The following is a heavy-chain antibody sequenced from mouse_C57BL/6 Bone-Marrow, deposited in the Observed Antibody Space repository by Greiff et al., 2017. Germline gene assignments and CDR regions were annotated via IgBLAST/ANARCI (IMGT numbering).Heavy chain of an antibody. Sequence: EVQLQQSGTVLARPGASVKMSCKTSGYTFTSYWMHWVKQRPGQGLEWIGAIYPGNSDTSYNQKFKGKAKLTAVTSASTAYMELSSLTNEDSAVYYCTRRDDYYGSSRYVGVDYWGQGTTLTVSS. CDR3: TRRDDYYGSSRYVGVDY. D-gene: IGHD1-1*01. CDR2: IYPGNSDT. V-gene: IGHV1-5*01. CDR1: GYTFTSYW. J-gene: IGHJ2*01.